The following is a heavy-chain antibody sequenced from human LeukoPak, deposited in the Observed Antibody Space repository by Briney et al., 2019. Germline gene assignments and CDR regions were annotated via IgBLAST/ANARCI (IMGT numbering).Heavy chain of an antibody. V-gene: IGHV3-23*01. CDR3: AKDPPVWFGELFVFDY. Sequence: GGSLRLSCEASGFPFSDYAMTWVRQAPGKGLEWVSAISGSGGSTYYADSVKGRFTISRDNSKNTLYLQMNSLRAEDTAVYYCAKDPPVWFGELFVFDYWGQGTLVTVSS. D-gene: IGHD3-10*01. J-gene: IGHJ4*02. CDR2: ISGSGGST. CDR1: GFPFSDYA.